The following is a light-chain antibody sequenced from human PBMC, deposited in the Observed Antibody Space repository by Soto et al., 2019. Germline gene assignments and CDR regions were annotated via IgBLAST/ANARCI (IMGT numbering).Light chain of an antibody. Sequence: EIVMTQSPATLSVSTGERATLSCRASQSISSSLAWYQQKPGQAPRLLIHDASTRATSNPGRFSGSGSGAEFTLTISRLEPEDFAVYYCQQYGSSPYTFGQGTKVDIK. CDR2: DAS. CDR1: QSISSS. V-gene: IGKV3-15*01. J-gene: IGKJ2*01. CDR3: QQYGSSPYT.